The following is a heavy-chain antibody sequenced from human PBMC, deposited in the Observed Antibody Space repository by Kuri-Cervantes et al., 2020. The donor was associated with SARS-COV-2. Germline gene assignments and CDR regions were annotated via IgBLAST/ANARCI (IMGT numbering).Heavy chain of an antibody. CDR1: GYTFTSYD. CDR3: ARGGVVPEVSFDY. V-gene: IGHV1-8*03. J-gene: IGHJ4*02. CDR2: MNPNSGNT. Sequence: ASVKVSCKASGYTFTSYDINWVRQATGQGLEWMGWMNPNSGNTGYAQKFQGRVTITRNTSISTAYMELSRLRSEDTAVYYCARGGVVPEVSFDYWGQGTLVTVSS. D-gene: IGHD2-2*01.